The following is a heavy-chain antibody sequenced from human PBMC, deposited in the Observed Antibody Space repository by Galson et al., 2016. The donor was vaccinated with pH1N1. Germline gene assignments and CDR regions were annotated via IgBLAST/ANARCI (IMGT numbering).Heavy chain of an antibody. J-gene: IGHJ5*02. Sequence: SVKVSCKASRDTFINYAFSWVRQAPGKGLEWMGGIIPILGAPNYAQNFQGRVTISTDKSTTTAYMELTGLTSGDTAIYYCARMSSGYNTIDPWGQGTLVTVSS. D-gene: IGHD6-25*01. CDR2: IIPILGAP. CDR1: RDTFINYA. V-gene: IGHV1-69*10. CDR3: ARMSSGYNTIDP.